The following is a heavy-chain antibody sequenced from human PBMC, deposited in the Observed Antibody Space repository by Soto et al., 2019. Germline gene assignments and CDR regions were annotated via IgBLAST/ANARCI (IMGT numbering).Heavy chain of an antibody. CDR1: GFTFSVYA. CDR2: ISGNGGST. D-gene: IGHD6-6*01. J-gene: IGHJ4*02. V-gene: IGHV3-23*01. CDR3: AKDRAFGPPLVRFDS. Sequence: GGSLRLSCGASGFTFSVYAMTWVRQAPGKGLEWVSAISGNGGSTYYADSVKGRFTISRDNSKSTLHLQMNSLRVEDTAVYYCAKDRAFGPPLVRFDSWGQGTLVTVSS.